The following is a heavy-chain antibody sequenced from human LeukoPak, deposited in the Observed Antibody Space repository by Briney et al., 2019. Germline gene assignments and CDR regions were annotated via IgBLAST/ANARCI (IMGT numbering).Heavy chain of an antibody. D-gene: IGHD6-13*01. CDR2: IYPGDSDT. J-gene: IGHJ3*02. V-gene: IGHV5-51*01. Sequence: GASLKFSCKGSGYRFTSYWIGWVRQMPGKGLEGMGIIYPGDSDTRYSPSFQGQVTISADKSISTAYLQWSSLKASDTAMYYCARLQYSSSWDYAFDIWGQGTMVTVSS. CDR3: ARLQYSSSWDYAFDI. CDR1: GYRFTSYW.